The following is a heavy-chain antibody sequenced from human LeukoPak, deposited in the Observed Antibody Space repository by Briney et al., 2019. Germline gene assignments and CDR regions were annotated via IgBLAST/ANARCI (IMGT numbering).Heavy chain of an antibody. D-gene: IGHD3-9*01. Sequence: ASVKVSCKASGYTFTRYGISWVRQDPGQGLEWMGWISAYNGNTNYAQKLQGRVTMTTDTSASTAYMELRSLRSEDTAVYYCARVSKLLRYFDWLWSDAFDIWGQGTMVTVSS. V-gene: IGHV1-18*01. J-gene: IGHJ3*02. CDR3: ARVSKLLRYFDWLWSDAFDI. CDR1: GYTFTRYG. CDR2: ISAYNGNT.